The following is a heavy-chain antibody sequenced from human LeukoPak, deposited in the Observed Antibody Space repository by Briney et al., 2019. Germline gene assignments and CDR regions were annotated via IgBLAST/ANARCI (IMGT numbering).Heavy chain of an antibody. V-gene: IGHV1-69*13. D-gene: IGHD1-26*01. CDR3: ARLIEEWELLRRYYYYYYGMDV. J-gene: IGHJ6*02. CDR2: IIPIFGTA. Sequence: SVKVSCKASGGTFSSYAISWVRQAPGQGLEWMGGIIPIFGTANYAQKFQGRVTITADESTSTAYMELSSLRSEDTAVYYCARLIEEWELLRRYYYYYYGMDVWGQGTTVTVPS. CDR1: GGTFSSYA.